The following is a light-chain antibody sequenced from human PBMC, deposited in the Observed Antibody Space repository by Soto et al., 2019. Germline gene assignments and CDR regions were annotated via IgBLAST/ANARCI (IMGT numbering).Light chain of an antibody. Sequence: EIVLTQSPGTLSLSPGERATLSCRASQSVSSSYLAWYQQKPGQAPRLLIYGASSRATGIPVRFSGSGSGTDFTLTINRLEPEDFAVYYCQQYGCAPGTFGQGTKVEIK. V-gene: IGKV3-20*01. CDR3: QQYGCAPGT. CDR1: QSVSSSY. CDR2: GAS. J-gene: IGKJ1*01.